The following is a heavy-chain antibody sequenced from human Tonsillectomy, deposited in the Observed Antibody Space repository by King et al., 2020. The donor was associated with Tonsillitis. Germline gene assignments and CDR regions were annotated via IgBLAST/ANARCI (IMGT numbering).Heavy chain of an antibody. CDR3: ASSRGSSWANFDY. CDR2: IYPGDSDT. V-gene: IGHV5-51*01. J-gene: IGHJ4*02. D-gene: IGHD6-13*01. CDR1: GYSFTSYW. Sequence: VQLVESGAEVKKPGESLNISCMGSGYSFTSYWIGWVRQMPEKGREWVGIIYPGDSDTRYSPSSQGQVPTSADKPISTAYLQWSSLKASDTAMYYCASSRGSSWANFDYWGQGTLVTVSS.